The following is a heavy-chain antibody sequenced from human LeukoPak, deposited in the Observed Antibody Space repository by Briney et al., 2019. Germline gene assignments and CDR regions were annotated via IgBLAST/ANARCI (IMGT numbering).Heavy chain of an antibody. J-gene: IGHJ4*02. D-gene: IGHD3-16*01. CDR1: GGSISSYY. CDR2: IYYSGST. Sequence: SETLSLTCTASGGSISSYYWSWIRQPPGKGLEWIGYIYYSGSTNYNPSLKSRVTISVDTSKNQFSLKLSSVTAADTAVYYCARNDPYIMAYFDYWGQGTLVTVSS. V-gene: IGHV4-59*01. CDR3: ARNDPYIMAYFDY.